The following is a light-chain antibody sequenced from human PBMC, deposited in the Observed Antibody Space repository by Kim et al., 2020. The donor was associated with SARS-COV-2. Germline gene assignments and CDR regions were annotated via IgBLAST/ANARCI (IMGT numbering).Light chain of an antibody. CDR3: QQRTNWSYS. CDR1: QSDGRS. V-gene: IGKV3-11*01. J-gene: IGKJ2*03. CDR2: DTS. Sequence: SLSPGESATLSCRASQSDGRSLALYQQNPGQAPRLLIYDTSIRAPDIPDRFSGSGSGTDFTLTISSLEPEDFAVYYCQQRTNWSYSLGQGTKLEI.